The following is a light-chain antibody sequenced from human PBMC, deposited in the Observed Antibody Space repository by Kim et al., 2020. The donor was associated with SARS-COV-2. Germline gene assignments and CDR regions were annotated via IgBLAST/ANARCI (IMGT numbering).Light chain of an antibody. Sequence: AAVGDRVTITFQASQDISNYLNWYQQKPGKAPKVLIYDVSNLATGVPSRFSGSGSGTDFTFTISSLQPEDVATYFCQQCDNLPITFGQGTRLEIK. V-gene: IGKV1-33*01. CDR1: QDISNY. CDR3: QQCDNLPIT. J-gene: IGKJ5*01. CDR2: DVS.